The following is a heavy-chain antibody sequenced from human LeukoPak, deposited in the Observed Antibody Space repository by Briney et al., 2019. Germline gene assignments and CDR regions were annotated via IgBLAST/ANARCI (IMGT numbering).Heavy chain of an antibody. J-gene: IGHJ6*02. CDR2: INHNGNVN. D-gene: IGHD3-16*01. CDR1: GFTFSSYW. Sequence: PGGSLRLSCAASGFTFSSYWMNWARQASGKGLEWVASINHNGNVNYYVDSVKGRFTISRDNAKNSLYLQMSNLGAEDTAVYFCARGGGLDVWGQGATVTVSS. CDR3: ARGGGLDV. V-gene: IGHV3-7*03.